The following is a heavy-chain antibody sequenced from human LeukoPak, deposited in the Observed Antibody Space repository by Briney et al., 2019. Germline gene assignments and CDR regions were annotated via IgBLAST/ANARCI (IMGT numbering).Heavy chain of an antibody. J-gene: IGHJ4*02. V-gene: IGHV4-39*07. Sequence: PSETLSLTCTVSGGSISSYYWGWIRQPPGKGLEWIGSVYYSGSTYYNPSLESRVTISVDTSKNQFSLKLSSVTAADTAVYYCASTRNDLQQLLLGWMGTLNYFDYWGQGTLVTVSS. CDR3: ASTRNDLQQLLLGWMGTLNYFDY. D-gene: IGHD6-13*01. CDR2: VYYSGST. CDR1: GGSISSYY.